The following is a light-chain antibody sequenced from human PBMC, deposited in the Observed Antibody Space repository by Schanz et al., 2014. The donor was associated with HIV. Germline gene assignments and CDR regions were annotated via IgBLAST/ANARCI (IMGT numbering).Light chain of an antibody. Sequence: QSVLTQPPSASGTPGQRVTISCSGSSSNIRINTVNWYQQFPGTAPKLLIYSNSRRPSGVPDRLSGSKSGTSASLAISGLQSEDEADYYCAAWDDSLKGVVFGGGTKLTVL. V-gene: IGLV1-44*01. CDR2: SNS. CDR3: AAWDDSLKGVV. CDR1: SSNIRINT. J-gene: IGLJ2*01.